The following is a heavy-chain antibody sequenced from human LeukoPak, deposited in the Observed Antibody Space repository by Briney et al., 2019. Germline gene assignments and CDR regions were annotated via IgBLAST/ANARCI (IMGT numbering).Heavy chain of an antibody. J-gene: IGHJ4*02. Sequence: GGPLRLSCAAPGFTFSSYAMHWARQAPGKGLEWGAVVSYDGSNKYYADSVKGRFTISRDNSKNTLYLQMNSLRAEDTAVYYCATADYGSGSSIDYWGQGTLVTVSS. CDR3: ATADYGSGSSIDY. CDR1: GFTFSSYA. D-gene: IGHD3-10*01. CDR2: VSYDGSNK. V-gene: IGHV3-30-3*01.